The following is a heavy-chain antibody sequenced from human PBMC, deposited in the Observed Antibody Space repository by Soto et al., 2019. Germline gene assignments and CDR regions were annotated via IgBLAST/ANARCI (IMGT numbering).Heavy chain of an antibody. V-gene: IGHV1-46*01. D-gene: IGHD3-22*01. CDR2: INPSGGST. Sequence: EASVKVACKASGDTLSSYEMHWVLQAPGQGLEWMGIINPSGGSTSYAQKFQGRVTMTRDTSTSTVYMELSSLRSEDTAVYYCAREYYYDSSGGGSNFDSWGQGTLVTVSS. CDR1: GDTLSSYE. CDR3: AREYYYDSSGGGSNFDS. J-gene: IGHJ4*02.